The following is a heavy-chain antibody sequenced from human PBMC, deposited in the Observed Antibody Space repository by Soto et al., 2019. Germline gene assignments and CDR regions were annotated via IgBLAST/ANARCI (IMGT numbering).Heavy chain of an antibody. CDR1: GYSVSSSDYY. V-gene: IGHV4-39*01. D-gene: IGHD2-15*01. J-gene: IGHJ6*02. Sequence: SETLSLTCSVSGYSVSSSDYYWAWIRQPPGKGLEWIGSMFYSGLTYYNPSLKSRVTLSVDTSKNQFSVRLNSVTAADTAVYYCAPLSVSLSGPYGIHVRGQGTTVTVSS. CDR3: APLSVSLSGPYGIHV. CDR2: MFYSGLT.